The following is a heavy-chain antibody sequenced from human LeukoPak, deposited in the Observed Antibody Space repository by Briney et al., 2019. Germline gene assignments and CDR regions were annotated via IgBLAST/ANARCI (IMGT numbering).Heavy chain of an antibody. CDR3: AKASPGSGSYWCAGFDY. D-gene: IGHD3-10*01. J-gene: IGHJ4*02. CDR1: GFTYGNYA. Sequence: PGGSLRLSCAASGFTYGNYAMSWVRQAPGKGLEWVSAITGSGGSPYYADSVKGRFTISRDNSENTLYLQMNSLRAEDTAVYYCAKASPGSGSYWCAGFDYWGQGTLVTVSS. V-gene: IGHV3-23*01. CDR2: ITGSGGSP.